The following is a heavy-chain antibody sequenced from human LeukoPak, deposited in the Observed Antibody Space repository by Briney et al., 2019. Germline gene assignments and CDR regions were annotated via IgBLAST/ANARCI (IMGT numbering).Heavy chain of an antibody. D-gene: IGHD2-2*01. CDR2: IYYSGST. CDR1: GGSISSSTYY. CDR3: ARLESRTEFGRDLFKNMLVPTAIDY. J-gene: IGHJ4*02. V-gene: IGHV4-39*01. Sequence: SETLSLTCTVSGGSISSSTYYWGWIRQPPGKGLEWIGSIYYSGSTYYNPSLKSRVTISVDTSKNQFSLKLSSVTPADTAVYYCARLESRTEFGRDLFKNMLVPTAIDYWGQGTLVTVPS.